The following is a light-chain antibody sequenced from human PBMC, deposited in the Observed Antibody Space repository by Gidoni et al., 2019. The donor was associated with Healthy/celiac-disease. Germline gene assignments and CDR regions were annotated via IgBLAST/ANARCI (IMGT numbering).Light chain of an antibody. CDR3: QQFNSYPPLT. V-gene: IGKV1-13*02. CDR1: QGISSA. Sequence: AIQLTQSPSSLSASEGDRVTITCRASQGISSALAWYQQKPGKAPKLLIYDASSLESGVPSRFSGSGSGTDFTLTISSLQPEDFATYYCQQFNSYPPLTFGGGTKVEIK. J-gene: IGKJ4*01. CDR2: DAS.